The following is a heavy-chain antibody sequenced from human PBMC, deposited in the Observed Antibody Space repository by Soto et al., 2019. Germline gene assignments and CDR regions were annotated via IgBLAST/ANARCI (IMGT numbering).Heavy chain of an antibody. D-gene: IGHD3-16*01. CDR3: ARAPGGVVYYYGMDV. J-gene: IGHJ6*02. Sequence: PGGSLRLSCAASGFTVSSNYMSWVRQAPGKGLEWVSVIYSGGSTYYADSVKGRFTISRDNSKNTLYLQMNSLRAEDTAVYYCARAPGGVVYYYGMDVWGQGTTVTVSS. CDR2: IYSGGST. V-gene: IGHV3-53*01. CDR1: GFTVSSNY.